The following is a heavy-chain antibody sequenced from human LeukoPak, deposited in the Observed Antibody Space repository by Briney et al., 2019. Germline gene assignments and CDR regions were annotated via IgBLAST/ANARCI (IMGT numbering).Heavy chain of an antibody. V-gene: IGHV3-7*01. CDR1: GFTFSSYW. D-gene: IGHD6-13*01. CDR2: IKQDGSEK. Sequence: PGGSLRLSCAASGFTFSSYWMSWVRQAPGKGLEWVANIKQDGSEKYYVDSVKGRFTISRDNAKNSLYLQMNSLRAEDTAVYYCAREYPPRIAAAGTFDYWGQGTLVTVSS. CDR3: AREYPPRIAAAGTFDY. J-gene: IGHJ4*02.